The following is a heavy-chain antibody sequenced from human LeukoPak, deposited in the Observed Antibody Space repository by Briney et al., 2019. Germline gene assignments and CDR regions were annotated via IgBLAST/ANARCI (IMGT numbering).Heavy chain of an antibody. CDR3: ARGRRGGWPRTRFDY. D-gene: IGHD6-19*01. J-gene: IGHJ4*02. CDR1: GYSISSGYY. CDR2: IYTSGST. V-gene: IGHV4-38-2*02. Sequence: PSETLSLTCTVSGYSISSGYYWGWIRQPPGKGLEWIGRIYTSGSTNYNPSLKSRVTISVDTSKNQFSLKLSSVTAADTAVYYCARGRRGGWPRTRFDYWGQGTLVTVSS.